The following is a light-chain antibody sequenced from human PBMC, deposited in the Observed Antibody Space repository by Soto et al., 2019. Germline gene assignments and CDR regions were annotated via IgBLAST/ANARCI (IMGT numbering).Light chain of an antibody. CDR3: SSYTSSSTYV. Sequence: QSVLTQPPSASGTPGQRVTISCSGSSSKIGSNTVNWYQQLPGTAPKLLIYSNNQRPSGVPDRFSGSKSGTSASLAISGLQSEDEADYYCSSYTSSSTYVFGTGTKLTVL. CDR1: SSKIGSNT. CDR2: SNN. V-gene: IGLV1-44*01. J-gene: IGLJ1*01.